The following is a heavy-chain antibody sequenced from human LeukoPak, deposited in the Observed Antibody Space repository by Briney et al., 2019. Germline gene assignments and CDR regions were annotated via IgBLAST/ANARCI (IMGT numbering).Heavy chain of an antibody. Sequence: SETLSLTCTVSDDSISDYYRGWIRQPPGKGLEWIGYFYNSGRSTYNPSLKSRVTISADTSKNHFSLKLSSVTTADTAVYYCTRGAGWLIDYWGQGILVTVSS. CDR1: DDSISDYY. D-gene: IGHD3-16*01. CDR2: FYNSGRS. V-gene: IGHV4-59*01. CDR3: TRGAGWLIDY. J-gene: IGHJ4*02.